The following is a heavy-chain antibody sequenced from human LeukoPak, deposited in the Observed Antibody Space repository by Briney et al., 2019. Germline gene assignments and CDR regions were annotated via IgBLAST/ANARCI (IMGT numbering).Heavy chain of an antibody. D-gene: IGHD6-19*01. J-gene: IGHJ4*02. V-gene: IGHV3-74*01. Sequence: GGSLRLSCAASGFTFSKYWMLWVRQAPGKGLESVSRINTDGTVTTYADSVKGPFTVSRDNADNTMFLQMYSVRDEDTAVYYCATKQWLAPPPDSWGQGTPVTVSS. CDR1: GFTFSKYW. CDR2: INTDGTVT. CDR3: ATKQWLAPPPDS.